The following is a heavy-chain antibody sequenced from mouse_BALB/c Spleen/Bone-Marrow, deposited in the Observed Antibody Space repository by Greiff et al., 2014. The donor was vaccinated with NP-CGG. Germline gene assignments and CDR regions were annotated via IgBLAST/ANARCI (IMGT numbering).Heavy chain of an antibody. CDR1: GFNIKDTY. D-gene: IGHD1-1*01. CDR2: IDPANGNT. Sequence: VHVKQSGAELVKPGASVKLSCTASGFNIKDTYMHWVKQRPEQGLEWIGRIDPANGNTKYDPKFQGKATITADISSNTAYLQLSSLTSEDTAVYYCASYYYGHYFDYWGQGTTLTVSS. CDR3: ASYYYGHYFDY. V-gene: IGHV14-3*02. J-gene: IGHJ2*01.